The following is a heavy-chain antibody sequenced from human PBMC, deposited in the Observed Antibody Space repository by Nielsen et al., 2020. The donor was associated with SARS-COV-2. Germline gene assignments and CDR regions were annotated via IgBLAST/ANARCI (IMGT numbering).Heavy chain of an antibody. V-gene: IGHV2-70*11. J-gene: IGHJ6*02. D-gene: IGHD6-13*01. CDR3: ARISHYGSSWPYYYYGMDV. CDR1: GFSLNTSGMC. CDR2: IDWDGDK. Sequence: SGPTLVTPTQTLTLTCTFSGFSLNTSGMCVSWIRQPPGKALEWLARIDWDGDKYYSTSLKTRLTISKDTSKNQVVLTMTNMDPVDTATYYCARISHYGSSWPYYYYGMDVWGQGTTVTVSS.